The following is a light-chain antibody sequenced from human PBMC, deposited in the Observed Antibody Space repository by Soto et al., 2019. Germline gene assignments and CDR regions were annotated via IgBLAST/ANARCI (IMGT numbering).Light chain of an antibody. Sequence: DIQLTQSPSFLSASVGDGVTITCRASQGISSYLAWYQQKPGKAPKLLIYAASTLQSGVPSRFSGSGSGTEFSLTISSLQPEDFATYDCQQFSTYPLTLGGGTKVEIK. CDR1: QGISSY. J-gene: IGKJ4*01. CDR3: QQFSTYPLT. CDR2: AAS. V-gene: IGKV1-9*01.